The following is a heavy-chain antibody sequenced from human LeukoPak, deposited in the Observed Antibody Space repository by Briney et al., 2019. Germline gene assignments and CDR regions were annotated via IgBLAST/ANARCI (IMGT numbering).Heavy chain of an antibody. J-gene: IGHJ3*02. Sequence: ASVKVSCKASGYTFTGYYMHWVRQAPGQGLEWMGWINPNSGGTNYAQKFQGRVAMTRDTSISTAYMELSRLRSDDTAVYYCARSSGHCSSTSCHDAFDIWGQGTMVTVSS. D-gene: IGHD2-2*01. CDR1: GYTFTGYY. CDR3: ARSSGHCSSTSCHDAFDI. V-gene: IGHV1-2*02. CDR2: INPNSGGT.